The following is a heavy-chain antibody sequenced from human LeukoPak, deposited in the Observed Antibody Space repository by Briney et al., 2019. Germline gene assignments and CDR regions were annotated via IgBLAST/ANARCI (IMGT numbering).Heavy chain of an antibody. CDR2: IYYSGST. D-gene: IGHD6-19*01. J-gene: IGHJ6*02. V-gene: IGHV4-39*01. CDR1: GGSISSSSYY. Sequence: PSETLSLTCTVSGGSISSSSYYWGWIRQPPGKGLEWIGSIYYSGSTYYNPSLKSRVTISVDTSKNQFSLKLSSVTAADTAVYYCARHEGAVAGNYYYYGMDVWGQGTTVTVSS. CDR3: ARHEGAVAGNYYYYGMDV.